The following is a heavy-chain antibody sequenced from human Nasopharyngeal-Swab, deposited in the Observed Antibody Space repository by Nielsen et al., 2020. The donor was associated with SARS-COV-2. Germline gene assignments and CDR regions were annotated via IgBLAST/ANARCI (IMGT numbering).Heavy chain of an antibody. D-gene: IGHD2-15*01. CDR3: ARGRRDFVVALGAQFDY. Sequence: GSLRLSCAVSGGSISSSNWWSWVRQPPGKGLEWIGEINHSGSTNYNPSLKSRVTISVDTSKNQFSLKLSSVTAADTAVYYCARGRRDFVVALGAQFDYWGQGTLVTVSS. V-gene: IGHV4-4*02. CDR2: INHSGST. J-gene: IGHJ4*02. CDR1: GGSISSSNW.